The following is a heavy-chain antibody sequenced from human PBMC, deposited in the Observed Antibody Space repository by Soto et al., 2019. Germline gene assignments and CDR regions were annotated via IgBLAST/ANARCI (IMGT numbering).Heavy chain of an antibody. V-gene: IGHV3-21*01. CDR1: GFTFSSYS. Sequence: GGSLRLSCAASGFTFSSYSMNWVRQAPGKGLEWVSSISSSSSYIYYADSVRGRFTISRDNAKNSLYLQMNSLRAEDTAVYYCARLSGIAAAGDLDYWGQGTLVTVSS. CDR2: ISSSSSYI. CDR3: ARLSGIAAAGDLDY. J-gene: IGHJ4*02. D-gene: IGHD6-13*01.